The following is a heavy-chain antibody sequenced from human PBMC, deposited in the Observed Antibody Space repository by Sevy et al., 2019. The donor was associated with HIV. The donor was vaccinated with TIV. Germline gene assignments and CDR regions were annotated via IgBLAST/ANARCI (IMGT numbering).Heavy chain of an antibody. CDR3: ARDGTRNWFDP. V-gene: IGHV1-69*01. D-gene: IGHD1-1*01. CDR2: IIPIFDTA. CDR1: GGSFGSYS. J-gene: IGHJ5*02. Sequence: ASVKVSCKASGGSFGSYSISWVRQAPGQGLEWMGGIIPIFDTANYAQKFQGRVTVTADESTSTAYMELSSLRSEDTAVFYFARDGTRNWFDPWGQGTLVTVSS.